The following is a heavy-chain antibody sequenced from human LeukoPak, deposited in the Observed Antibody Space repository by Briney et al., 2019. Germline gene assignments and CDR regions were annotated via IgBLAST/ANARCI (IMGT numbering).Heavy chain of an antibody. CDR1: GVTFRSDT. D-gene: IGHD3-10*01. CDR3: ARDGDYYGSGSYLGNYYYYYMDV. CDR2: ISSGSTYI. Sequence: GGSLRLSCAASGVTFRSDTLNWVRQAPGKGLEWVSSISSGSTYIYNADSVKGRFTISRDNAKNSLYLQMNSLRAEDTAVYYCARDGDYYGSGSYLGNYYYYYMDVWGKGTTVTISS. V-gene: IGHV3-21*01. J-gene: IGHJ6*03.